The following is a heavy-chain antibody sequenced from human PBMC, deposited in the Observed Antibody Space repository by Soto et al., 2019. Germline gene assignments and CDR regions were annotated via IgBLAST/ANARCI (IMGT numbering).Heavy chain of an antibody. Sequence: GGSLRLSCEASGFIFRSYEMNWVRQAPGKGLEWVSYITNSGNIIYYADSVKGRFTISRDNSKNSLFLQLSSLTVEDTAVYYCARGYNRDWHFVYWGQGTPVTVSS. CDR2: ITNSGNII. V-gene: IGHV3-48*03. CDR3: ARGYNRDWHFVY. J-gene: IGHJ4*02. CDR1: GFIFRSYE. D-gene: IGHD6-19*01.